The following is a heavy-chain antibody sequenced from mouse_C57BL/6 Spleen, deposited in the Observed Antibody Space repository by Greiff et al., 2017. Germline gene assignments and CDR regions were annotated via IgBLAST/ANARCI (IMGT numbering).Heavy chain of an antibody. Sequence: EVKLMESGGGLVKPGGSLKLSCAASGFTFSDYGMHWVRQAPEKGLEWVAYISSGSSTIYYADTVKGRFTISRDNAKNTLFLQMTSLRSEDTAMYYCARHSYYAMDYWGQGTSVTVSS. CDR1: GFTFSDYG. CDR3: ARHSYYAMDY. CDR2: ISSGSSTI. J-gene: IGHJ4*01. V-gene: IGHV5-17*01.